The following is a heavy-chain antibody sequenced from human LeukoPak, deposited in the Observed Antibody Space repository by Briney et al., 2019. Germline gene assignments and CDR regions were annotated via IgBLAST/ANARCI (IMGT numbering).Heavy chain of an antibody. Sequence: ASVKVSCKASGGTFSSYVISWVRQAPGQGLEWMGRIIPILDIPTYAQKYQGRVTISADRSTSTAYMELRNLRSEDTAVYFCARAGRGYSGYDFSGILDCFDYWGQGTLVTVSS. J-gene: IGHJ4*02. CDR2: IIPILDIP. D-gene: IGHD5-12*01. V-gene: IGHV1-69*04. CDR1: GGTFSSYV. CDR3: ARAGRGYSGYDFSGILDCFDY.